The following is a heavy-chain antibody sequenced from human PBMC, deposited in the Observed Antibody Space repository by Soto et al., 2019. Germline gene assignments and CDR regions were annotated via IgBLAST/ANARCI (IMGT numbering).Heavy chain of an antibody. J-gene: IGHJ5*02. Sequence: SGPTLVNPTQTLTLTCTFSGFSLSTSGVGVGWIRQPPGKALEWLALIYWNDDKRYSPSLKSRLTITKDNSKNQVVLTMTNMDHVDTATYYGAHGGSSWNWFDPWGQGTMVTVSS. D-gene: IGHD6-13*01. CDR3: AHGGSSWNWFDP. CDR2: IYWNDDK. CDR1: GFSLSTSGVG. V-gene: IGHV2-5*01.